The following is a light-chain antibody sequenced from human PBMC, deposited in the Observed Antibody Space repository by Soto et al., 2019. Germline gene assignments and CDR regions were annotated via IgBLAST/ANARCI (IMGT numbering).Light chain of an antibody. CDR3: QQYNDWPPWT. V-gene: IGKV3-15*01. CDR2: GAS. J-gene: IGKJ1*01. CDR1: QSVSSN. Sequence: EFVLTQSPGTLSLSPGERATLSCRASQSVSSNLAWYQQRPGQAPRLLIYGASTRATGIPDRFSGSGSGTEFTLTISSLQSEDFAVYYCQQYNDWPPWTFGQGTKVDIK.